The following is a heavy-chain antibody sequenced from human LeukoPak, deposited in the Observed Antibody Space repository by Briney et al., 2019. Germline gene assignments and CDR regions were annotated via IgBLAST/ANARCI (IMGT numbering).Heavy chain of an antibody. CDR3: AKDTRRLFPSALDY. V-gene: IGHV3-23*01. J-gene: IGHJ4*02. Sequence: PGGSLRLSCAASGFTFSSYAMSWVRQAPGKGLEWVSAISGSGGSTYYADSVKGRFSISRDNSKNTLYLQMNSLRAEDTAVYYCAKDTRRLFPSALDYWGQGTLVTVSS. CDR2: ISGSGGST. CDR1: GFTFSSYA. D-gene: IGHD2-15*01.